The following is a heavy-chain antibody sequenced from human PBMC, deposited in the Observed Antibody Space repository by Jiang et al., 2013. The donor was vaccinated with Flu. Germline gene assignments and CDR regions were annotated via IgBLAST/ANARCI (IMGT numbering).Heavy chain of an antibody. V-gene: IGHV4-34*01. CDR1: GGSFSGYY. CDR3: ARHVGRGYYGSGSYYNPYYFDY. Sequence: LLKPSETLSLTCAVYGGSFSGYYWSWIRQPPGKGLEWIGEINHSGSTNYNPSLKSRVTISVDTSKNQFSLKLSSVTAADTAVYYCARHVGRGYYGSGSYYNPYYFDYWGQGTLVTVSS. D-gene: IGHD3-10*01. CDR2: INHSGST. J-gene: IGHJ4*02.